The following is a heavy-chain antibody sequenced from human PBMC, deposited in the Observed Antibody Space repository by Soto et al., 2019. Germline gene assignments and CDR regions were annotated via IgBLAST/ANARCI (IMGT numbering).Heavy chain of an antibody. CDR1: GFTFSSYG. CDR3: AKPLKHIVLVTALDY. Sequence: QVQLVESGGGVVQPGRSLRLSCAASGFTFSSYGMHWVRQAPGKGLEWVAVISYDGSNKYYADSVKGRFTISRDNSKNTLYLQMNSLRAEDTAVYYCAKPLKHIVLVTALDYWGQGTLVTVSS. D-gene: IGHD2-21*02. CDR2: ISYDGSNK. J-gene: IGHJ4*02. V-gene: IGHV3-30*18.